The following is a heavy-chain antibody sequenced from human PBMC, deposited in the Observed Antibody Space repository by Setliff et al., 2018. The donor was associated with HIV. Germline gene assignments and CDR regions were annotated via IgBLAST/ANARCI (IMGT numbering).Heavy chain of an antibody. V-gene: IGHV4-38-2*02. CDR3: ARDRSDYYNLPGYFDH. J-gene: IGHJ4*02. CDR2: IYHSGST. D-gene: IGHD3-3*01. CDR1: GYSISSGYY. Sequence: PSETLSLTCAVSGYSISSGYYWGWVRQPPGKGLEWIGSIYHSGSTYYNPSLKSRVTISVDTSKNQFSLKLSSVTAADTAVYYCARDRSDYYNLPGYFDHWGQGTPVTVSS.